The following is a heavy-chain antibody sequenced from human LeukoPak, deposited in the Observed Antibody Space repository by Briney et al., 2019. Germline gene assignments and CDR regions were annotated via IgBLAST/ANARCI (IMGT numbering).Heavy chain of an antibody. CDR2: IYHSGST. J-gene: IGHJ6*03. V-gene: IGHV4-38-2*02. CDR1: GYSISSGYY. CDR3: ARGPYYDLWSGYSYYMDV. D-gene: IGHD3-3*01. Sequence: SETLSLTCTVSGYSISSGYYWGWIRQPPGKGLEWIGSIYHSGSTYYNPSLKSRVTISVDTSKNQFSLKLTSVTAADTAVYYCARGPYYDLWSGYSYYMDVWGKGTTVTVSS.